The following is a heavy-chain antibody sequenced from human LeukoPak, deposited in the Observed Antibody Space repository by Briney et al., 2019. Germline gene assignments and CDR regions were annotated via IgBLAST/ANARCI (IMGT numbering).Heavy chain of an antibody. CDR3: ARDYRTDY. CDR2: ISSSGSTI. Sequence: GGSLRLSCAASGFTFSSYEMNWVRQAPGKGLEWLSYISSSGSTIFYADSVKGRFTISRDNAKNSLYLQLNSLRAGDTAVYYCARDYRTDYWGQGTLVTVSS. D-gene: IGHD1-14*01. J-gene: IGHJ4*02. V-gene: IGHV3-48*03. CDR1: GFTFSSYE.